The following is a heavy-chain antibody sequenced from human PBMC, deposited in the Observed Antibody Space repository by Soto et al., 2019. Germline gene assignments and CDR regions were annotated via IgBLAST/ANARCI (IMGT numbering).Heavy chain of an antibody. Sequence: GASVKVSCKASGGTISSYAISWPRQAPRQGLEWMGGIIPIFGTANYAQKFQGRVTITADESTSTAYMELSSLRSEDTAVYYCARDQELLWFGELPVEKHRYYYYGMDVWGQGTTVTVS. D-gene: IGHD3-10*01. CDR2: IIPIFGTA. J-gene: IGHJ6*02. V-gene: IGHV1-69*13. CDR3: ARDQELLWFGELPVEKHRYYYYGMDV. CDR1: GGTISSYA.